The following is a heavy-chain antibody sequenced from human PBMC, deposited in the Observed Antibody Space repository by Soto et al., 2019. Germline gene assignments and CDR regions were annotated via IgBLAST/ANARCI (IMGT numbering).Heavy chain of an antibody. V-gene: IGHV4-61*01. CDR3: ARQPGYYDILTGYSTYYFDY. D-gene: IGHD3-9*01. J-gene: IGHJ4*02. Sequence: SETLSLTCTVSGGSVSSGSYYWSWIRQPPGKGLECIGYIYYSGSTNYNPSLKSRVTISVDTSKNQFSLKLSSVTAADTAVYYCARQPGYYDILTGYSTYYFDYWGQGTPVTVSS. CDR1: GGSVSSGSYY. CDR2: IYYSGST.